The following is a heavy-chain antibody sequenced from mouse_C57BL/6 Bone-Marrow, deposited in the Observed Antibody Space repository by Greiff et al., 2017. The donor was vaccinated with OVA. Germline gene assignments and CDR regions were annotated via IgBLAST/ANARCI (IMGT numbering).Heavy chain of an antibody. CDR1: GYAFTNYL. CDR3: ARIYYGNYEGFDY. V-gene: IGHV1-54*01. CDR2: INPGSGGT. J-gene: IGHJ2*01. Sequence: VKLMESGAELVRPGTSVKVSCKASGYAFTNYLIEWVKQRPGQGLEWIGVINPGSGGTNYNEKFKGKATLTADKSSSTAYMQLSSLTSEDSAVYFCARIYYGNYEGFDYWGQGTTLTVSS. D-gene: IGHD2-1*01.